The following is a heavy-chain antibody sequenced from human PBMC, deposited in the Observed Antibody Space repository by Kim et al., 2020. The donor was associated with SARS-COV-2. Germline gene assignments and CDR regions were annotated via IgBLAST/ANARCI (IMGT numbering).Heavy chain of an antibody. V-gene: IGHV6-1*01. CDR2: N. J-gene: IGHJ4*02. Sequence: NDYAITGKSRLTINPDTSKNQFSLQLTSVTPEDTAMYYCSRDLDGWGFDYWGQGTLVTVSS. CDR3: SRDLDGWGFDY. D-gene: IGHD1-26*01.